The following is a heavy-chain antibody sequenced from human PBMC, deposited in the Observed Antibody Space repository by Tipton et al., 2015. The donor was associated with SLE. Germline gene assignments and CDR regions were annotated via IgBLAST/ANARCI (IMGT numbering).Heavy chain of an antibody. CDR3: AKSGPTIHAFDV. V-gene: IGHV3-21*03. D-gene: IGHD2-21*01. CDR2: ISLASSHV. J-gene: IGHJ3*01. CDR1: GFIFSSYT. Sequence: SLRLSCAGSGFIFSSYTMNWVRQTPGKGLEWVSSISLASSHVYYAESVKGRFTVSRDNAKNSLFLHMDSLRADDTGLYFCAKSGPTIHAFDVWGRGTMVTVSS.